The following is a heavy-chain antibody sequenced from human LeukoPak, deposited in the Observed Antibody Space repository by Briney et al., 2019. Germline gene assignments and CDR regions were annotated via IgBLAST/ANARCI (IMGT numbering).Heavy chain of an antibody. Sequence: GGSLRLSCAASGFTFSSYAMSWVHQAPGNGLEWVSAISGSGGSTYYADSVKGRFTISRDNSKNTLYLQMNSLRAEDTAVYYCAKDYGYCSGGSCYFHGMDVWGQGTTVTVSS. V-gene: IGHV3-23*01. CDR3: AKDYGYCSGGSCYFHGMDV. CDR2: ISGSGGST. CDR1: GFTFSSYA. D-gene: IGHD2-15*01. J-gene: IGHJ6*02.